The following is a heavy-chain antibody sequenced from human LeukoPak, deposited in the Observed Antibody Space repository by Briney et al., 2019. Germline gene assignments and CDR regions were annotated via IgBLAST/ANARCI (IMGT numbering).Heavy chain of an antibody. CDR2: ISYDGSNK. V-gene: IGHV3-30-3*01. Sequence: GGSLRLSCAASGFTFSSYAMHWVRQAPGKGLEWVAVISYDGSNKYYADSVKGRFTISRDNSKNTLYLQMNSLRAEDTAVYYCAKAIEDFDYWGQGTLVTVSS. J-gene: IGHJ4*02. CDR1: GFTFSSYA. CDR3: AKAIEDFDY. D-gene: IGHD1-26*01.